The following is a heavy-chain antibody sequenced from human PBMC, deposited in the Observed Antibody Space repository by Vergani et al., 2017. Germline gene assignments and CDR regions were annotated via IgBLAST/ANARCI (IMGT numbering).Heavy chain of an antibody. J-gene: IGHJ5*02. D-gene: IGHD3-3*01. V-gene: IGHV3-74*01. CDR2: MNGDGDTI. CDR1: GFTFNEYW. Sequence: EVELVESGGGLVQPGGSLGLSCAASGFTFNEYWMHWARQVPGKGLVWVSGMNGDGDTISYADSVKGRFTISRDNAKNTLFLQMNSLRVEDTAVYYCARARKXRFGVVWENWFDPWGQGTLVTVSS. CDR3: ARARKXRFGVVWENWFDP.